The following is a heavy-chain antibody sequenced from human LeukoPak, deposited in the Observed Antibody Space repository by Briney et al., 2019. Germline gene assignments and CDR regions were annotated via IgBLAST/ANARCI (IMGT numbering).Heavy chain of an antibody. CDR3: ARRVAAAGYFDY. CDR1: GYTFTGYY. V-gene: IGHV1-2*02. D-gene: IGHD6-13*01. CDR2: INPNSGDT. Sequence: ASVRVSCKASGYTFTGYYMHRVRQAPGQGLEWMGWINPNSGDTSYAQKFQGRVTMTRDTSITTAYMELSSLTSDDTAVYYCARRVAAAGYFDYWGQGTLVTVSS. J-gene: IGHJ4*02.